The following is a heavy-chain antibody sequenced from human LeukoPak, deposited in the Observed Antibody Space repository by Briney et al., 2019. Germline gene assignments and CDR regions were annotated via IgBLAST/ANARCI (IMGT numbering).Heavy chain of an antibody. CDR3: ARIPLKVATIYAGYFDY. V-gene: IGHV4-39*07. J-gene: IGHJ4*02. Sequence: SETLSLTCTVSGGSISSSSYYWGWIRQPPGKGLEWIGSIYHSGSTYYNPSLKSRVTISVDTSKNQFSLKLSSVTAADTAVYYCARIPLKVATIYAGYFDYWGQGTLVTVSS. CDR2: IYHSGST. CDR1: GGSISSSSYY. D-gene: IGHD5-12*01.